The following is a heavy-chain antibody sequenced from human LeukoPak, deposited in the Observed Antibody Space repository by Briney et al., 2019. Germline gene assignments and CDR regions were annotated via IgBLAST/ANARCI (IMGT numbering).Heavy chain of an antibody. CDR1: GGSFSGYY. V-gene: IGHV4-34*01. J-gene: IGHJ4*02. CDR3: AKSPYYYDSRAFDY. CDR2: INHSGST. Sequence: SETLSLTCAVYGGSFSGYYWSWIRQPPGKGLEWIGEINHSGSTNYNPSLKSRDTISVDTSKNQFSLKLRSVTAEETAVYYCAKSPYYYDSRAFDYWGQGTLVTVSS. D-gene: IGHD3-22*01.